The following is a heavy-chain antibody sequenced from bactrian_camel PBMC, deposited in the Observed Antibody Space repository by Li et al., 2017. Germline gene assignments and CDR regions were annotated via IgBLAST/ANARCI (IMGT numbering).Heavy chain of an antibody. V-gene: IGHV3S54*01. D-gene: IGHD2*01. CDR1: DESTVNRKC. Sequence: HVQLVESGGGSVQVGGSLRLSCVASDESTVNRKCMGWFRQAPGKEREEVAYVNTGGGTPVYADSVKGRFTISRDNATNTVYLQMNSQKPEDTAVYYCVSLVGRPLVHQGTQVTVS. J-gene: IGHJ4*01. CDR2: VNTGGGTP.